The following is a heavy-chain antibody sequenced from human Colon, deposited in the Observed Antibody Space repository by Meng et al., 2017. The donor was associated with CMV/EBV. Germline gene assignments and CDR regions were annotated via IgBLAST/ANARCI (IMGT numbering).Heavy chain of an antibody. D-gene: IGHD3-9*01. CDR1: GVTLSNDW. J-gene: IGHJ4*02. V-gene: IGHV3-7*04. CDR3: ARDPDWHLFDY. Sequence: EVPLMGDWGGFVQPGGSRRLSCGASGVTLSNDWMSWVCRSPGKRLEGVANIGTDRRDICYVDSVKGRFTISRDNAKNSLYLQMNSLRVDDTAVYYCARDPDWHLFDYWGQGTLVTVSS. CDR2: IGTDRRDI.